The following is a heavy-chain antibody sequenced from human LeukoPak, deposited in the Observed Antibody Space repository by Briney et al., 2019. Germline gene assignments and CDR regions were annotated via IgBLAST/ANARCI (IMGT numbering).Heavy chain of an antibody. J-gene: IGHJ4*02. Sequence: PGGSLRLSCVASGFTVNSSDMNWVRQAPGKGLEWVSVIYSGGTTSYADSVKGRFTISRDNSKNTLYLQMNSLRAEDTAVYYCARDRRGYGGNFDYWGQGTLVTVSS. V-gene: IGHV3-66*01. D-gene: IGHD4-23*01. CDR2: IYSGGTT. CDR3: ARDRRGYGGNFDY. CDR1: GFTVNSSD.